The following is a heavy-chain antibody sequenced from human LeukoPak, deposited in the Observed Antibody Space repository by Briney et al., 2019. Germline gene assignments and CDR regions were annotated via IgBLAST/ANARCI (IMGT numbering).Heavy chain of an antibody. D-gene: IGHD2-2*01. CDR3: ARRSCSSTSCYPYYFDY. CDR2: INHSGST. CDR1: GGSFSGYY. Sequence: SETLSLTCAVYGGSFSGYYWSWIRQPPGKGLGWIGEINHSGSTNYNPSLKSRVTISVDTSKNQFSLKLSSVTAADTAVYYCARRSCSSTSCYPYYFDYWGQGTLVTVSS. V-gene: IGHV4-34*01. J-gene: IGHJ4*02.